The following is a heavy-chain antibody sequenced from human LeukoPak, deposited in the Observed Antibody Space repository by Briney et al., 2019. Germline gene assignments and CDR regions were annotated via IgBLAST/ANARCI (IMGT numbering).Heavy chain of an antibody. CDR2: INSDGSST. CDR1: GFTFSSYW. V-gene: IGHV3-74*01. J-gene: IGHJ4*02. D-gene: IGHD5-18*01. CDR3: ARYSYGFAFAY. Sequence: GGSLRLSCAASGFTFSSYWMHWVRQAPGKGLVWVSRINSDGSSTSYADSVKGRFTISRDNAKNTLYLQMNSLRAEDTAVYYCARYSYGFAFAYWGQGTLVTVSS.